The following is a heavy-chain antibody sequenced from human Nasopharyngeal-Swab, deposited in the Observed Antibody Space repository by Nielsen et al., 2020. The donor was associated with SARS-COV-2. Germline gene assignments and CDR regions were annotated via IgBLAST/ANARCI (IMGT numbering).Heavy chain of an antibody. Sequence: GESLKISCAASGFTFSSYSMNRVRQAPGKGLEWVSYISSSGRTIYYEDSVKGRFTISRDNAKNSVFLQMNSLRDEDTAVYYCARNLYGDYVIDYWGRGTLVTVSS. CDR1: GFTFSSYS. CDR3: ARNLYGDYVIDY. CDR2: ISSSGRTI. J-gene: IGHJ4*02. V-gene: IGHV3-48*02. D-gene: IGHD4-17*01.